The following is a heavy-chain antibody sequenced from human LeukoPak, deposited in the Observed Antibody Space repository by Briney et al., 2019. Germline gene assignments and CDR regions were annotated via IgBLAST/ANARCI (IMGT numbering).Heavy chain of an antibody. V-gene: IGHV3-48*01. CDR2: ISPSATTI. Sequence: GGSLGLSCAASGFTFSSYSMNWVRQAPGKGLEWVSYISPSATTIYYADSVKGRFTISRDNAKNSLYLQMNSLRAEDTAVYYRAREYSSSSGRSFDYWGQGTLVTVSS. CDR3: AREYSSSSGRSFDY. D-gene: IGHD6-6*01. J-gene: IGHJ4*02. CDR1: GFTFSSYS.